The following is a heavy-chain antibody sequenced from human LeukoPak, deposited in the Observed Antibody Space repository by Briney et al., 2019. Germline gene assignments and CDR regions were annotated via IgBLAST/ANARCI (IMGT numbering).Heavy chain of an antibody. CDR3: VRDWGNDREFDY. CDR2: ISSSGNTI. D-gene: IGHD3-16*02. V-gene: IGHV3-48*02. J-gene: IGHJ4*02. Sequence: GGSLRLSCAASGFIFSTYWMMWARQAPGKGLEWVSFISSSGNTIYYTDSVKGRFTISRDNAKNSVNLQMSSLREEDTAVYYCVRDWGNDREFDYWGQGTLVTVSS. CDR1: GFIFSTYW.